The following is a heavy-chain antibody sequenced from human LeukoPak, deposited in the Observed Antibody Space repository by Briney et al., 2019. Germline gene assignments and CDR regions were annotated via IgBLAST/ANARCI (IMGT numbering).Heavy chain of an antibody. Sequence: LEWMGWISAYNGNTNYAQKLQGRVTMTTDTSTSTAYMELRSLRSDDTAVYYCARDRSSGYWGQGTLVTVSS. CDR3: ARDRSSGY. V-gene: IGHV1-18*01. J-gene: IGHJ4*02. D-gene: IGHD6-19*01. CDR2: ISAYNGNT.